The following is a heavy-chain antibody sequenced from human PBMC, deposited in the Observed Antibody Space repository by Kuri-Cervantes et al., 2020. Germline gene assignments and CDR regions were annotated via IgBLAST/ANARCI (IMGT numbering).Heavy chain of an antibody. Sequence: ASVKVSCKASGYTFTGYYMHWVRQAPGQGLEWMGWINPNSGGTNYTQKFQGRVTMTRDTSISTAYMELSSLRSEDTAVYYCASSYSSSWYSSIRSYYYYYYGMDVWGQGTTVTVSS. CDR3: ASSYSSSWYSSIRSYYYYYYGMDV. CDR1: GYTFTGYY. J-gene: IGHJ6*02. CDR2: INPNSGGT. D-gene: IGHD6-13*01. V-gene: IGHV1-2*02.